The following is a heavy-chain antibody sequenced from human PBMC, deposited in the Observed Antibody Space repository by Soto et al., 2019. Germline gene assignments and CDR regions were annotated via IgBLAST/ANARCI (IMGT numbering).Heavy chain of an antibody. CDR1: GFTFSNYA. CDR2: VGYNGGST. CDR3: AGRAYDLGSYSFYY. D-gene: IGHD3-10*01. J-gene: IGHJ4*02. V-gene: IGHV3-23*01. Sequence: EVQLLESGGALVQPGGSLRLSCAASGFTFSNYAMNWVRQAPGKGLEWVASVGYNGGSTHHADSVKGRFTIARDNSKKTMSLQMSSLRAEDTAVYYCAGRAYDLGSYSFYYWGQGTLFSVSS.